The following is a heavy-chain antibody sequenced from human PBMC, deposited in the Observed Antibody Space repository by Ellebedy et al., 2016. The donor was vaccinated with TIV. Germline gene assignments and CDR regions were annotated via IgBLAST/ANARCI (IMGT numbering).Heavy chain of an antibody. Sequence: SLKISCAASGFTFDDYAMHWVRQAPGRGLEWVSGITWNSRTITNADSVRGRFTISRDNAKNSVYLQMNNLRSDDSALYYCAKVGHTSGDLDPWGQGALVAVSS. J-gene: IGHJ5*02. CDR1: GFTFDDYA. CDR2: ITWNSRTI. CDR3: AKVGHTSGDLDP. D-gene: IGHD6-25*01. V-gene: IGHV3-9*01.